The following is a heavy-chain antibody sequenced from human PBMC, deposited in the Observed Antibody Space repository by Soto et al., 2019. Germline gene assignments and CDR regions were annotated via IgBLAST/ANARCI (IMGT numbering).Heavy chain of an antibody. CDR2: ISSSSSYI. V-gene: IGHV3-21*01. D-gene: IGHD3-22*01. Sequence: PGGSLRLSCAASGFTFSSYSMNWVRQAPGEGLEWVSSISSSSSYIYYADSVKGRFTISRDNAKNSLYLQMNSLRAEDTAVYYCAREGLDDSSNRLGYWGQGTLVPVSS. CDR1: GFTFSSYS. J-gene: IGHJ4*02. CDR3: AREGLDDSSNRLGY.